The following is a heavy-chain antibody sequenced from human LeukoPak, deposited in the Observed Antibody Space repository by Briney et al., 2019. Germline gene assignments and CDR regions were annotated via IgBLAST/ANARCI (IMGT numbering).Heavy chain of an antibody. J-gene: IGHJ5*02. CDR3: ATWGSLGA. CDR1: GFTFSSYA. Sequence: GGSPRLSCAASGFTFSSYAMHWIRQAPGKGLEYVSAISSNGGSTYYANSVKGRFTISRDNAKNSLYLQMNSLRAEDTAVYYCATWGSLGAWGQGTLVTVSS. CDR2: ISSNGGST. D-gene: IGHD3-16*01. V-gene: IGHV3-64*01.